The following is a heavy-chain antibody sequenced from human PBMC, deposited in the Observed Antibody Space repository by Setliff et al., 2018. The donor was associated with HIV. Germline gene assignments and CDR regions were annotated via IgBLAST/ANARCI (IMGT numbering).Heavy chain of an antibody. D-gene: IGHD6-19*01. CDR2: ISAYNGNT. V-gene: IGHV1-18*01. CDR3: ARDRLNVYSSGHGFDI. J-gene: IGHJ3*02. Sequence: ASVKVSCKASGYTFTSYGISWVRQAPGQGLEWMGWISAYNGNTNYAQKLQGRVTMTTDTSTSTAYMAVRSLRSDDTAVYYCARDRLNVYSSGHGFDIWGQGTMVTVSS. CDR1: GYTFTSYG.